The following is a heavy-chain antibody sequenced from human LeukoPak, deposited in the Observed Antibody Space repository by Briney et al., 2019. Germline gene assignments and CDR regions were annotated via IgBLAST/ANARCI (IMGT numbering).Heavy chain of an antibody. J-gene: IGHJ5*02. Sequence: GGSLRLSCAVSGFTSSDYWMHWVRQAPAKGLVWVSRFKNDGSSATYADSVKGRFTISRDEAKNTLYLQMNSLRAEDTAVYYCARDRELAWGQGTLVTVSS. CDR3: ARDRELA. CDR1: GFTSSDYW. V-gene: IGHV3-74*01. D-gene: IGHD5-24*01. CDR2: FKNDGSSA.